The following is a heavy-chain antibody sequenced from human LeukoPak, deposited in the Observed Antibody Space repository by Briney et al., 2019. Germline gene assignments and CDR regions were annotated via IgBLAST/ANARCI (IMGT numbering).Heavy chain of an antibody. Sequence: SETLSLTCTVSGGSISSYYWSWIRQPPGKGLEWIGYIYYSGSTNYNPSLKSRVTISVDTSKYQFSLKLSSVTAADTAVYYCARGPLLFGGSGWYSWFDPWGQGTLVTVSS. CDR3: ARGPLLFGGSGWYSWFDP. J-gene: IGHJ5*02. CDR1: GGSISSYY. D-gene: IGHD6-19*01. CDR2: IYYSGST. V-gene: IGHV4-59*01.